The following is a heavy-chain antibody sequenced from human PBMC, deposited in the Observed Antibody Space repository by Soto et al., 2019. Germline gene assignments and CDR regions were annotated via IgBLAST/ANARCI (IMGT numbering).Heavy chain of an antibody. D-gene: IGHD6-19*01. CDR1: GGSFSGYY. CDR3: ATKQWLENNWFDP. V-gene: IGHV4-34*01. J-gene: IGHJ5*02. CDR2: INHSGST. Sequence: TSETLSLTCAVYGGSFSGYYWSWIRQPPGKGLEWIGEINHSGSTNCNPSLKSRVTISVDTSKNQFSLKLNSVTAADTAVYYCATKQWLENNWFDPWGQGTLVTVS.